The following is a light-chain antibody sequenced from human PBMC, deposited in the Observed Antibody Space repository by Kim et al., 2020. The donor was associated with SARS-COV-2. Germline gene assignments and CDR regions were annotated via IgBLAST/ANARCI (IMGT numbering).Light chain of an antibody. CDR1: SGDVGGYNF. CDR2: DVS. CDR3: SSYAGSSTLVV. V-gene: IGLV2-14*03. Sequence: QSITISCTGTSGDVGGYNFVAWYQQHPGKAPKLMIYDVSNRPSGGSDRFSGSKSGNTASLTISGLQADDEADYFCSSYAGSSTLVVFGGGTQLTVL. J-gene: IGLJ2*01.